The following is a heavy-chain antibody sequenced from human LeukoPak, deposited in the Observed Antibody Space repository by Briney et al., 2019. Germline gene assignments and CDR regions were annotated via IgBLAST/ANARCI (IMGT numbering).Heavy chain of an antibody. V-gene: IGHV3-30*18. CDR3: AKIPLGLVGATTEVDY. CDR1: GFTFSSYG. Sequence: PGGSLRLSCAASGFTFSSYGMHWVRQAPGKGLEWVAVISYDGSNKYYADSVKGRFTISRDNSKNTLYLQMNSLRAEDTAVYHCAKIPLGLVGATTEVDYWGQGTLVTVSS. D-gene: IGHD1-26*01. CDR2: ISYDGSNK. J-gene: IGHJ4*02.